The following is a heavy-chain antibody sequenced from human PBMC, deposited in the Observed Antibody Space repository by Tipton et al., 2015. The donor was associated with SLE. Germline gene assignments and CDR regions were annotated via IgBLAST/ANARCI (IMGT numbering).Heavy chain of an antibody. CDR2: SDDIGST. CDR1: GGSSSGYY. V-gene: IGHV4-34*01. D-gene: IGHD1-7*01. Sequence: TLSLTCAVYGGSSSGYYWSWIRQSPGKGLEWIGYSDDIGSTNYNPSLKSRVTISVDTSKNQFSLRLTSVTAADTAMYYCTRGSRTWNSGYMDVWGRGATVSVSS. CDR3: TRGSRTWNSGYMDV. J-gene: IGHJ6*03.